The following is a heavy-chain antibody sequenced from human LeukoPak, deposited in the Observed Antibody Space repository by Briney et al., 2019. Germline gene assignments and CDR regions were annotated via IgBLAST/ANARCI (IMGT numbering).Heavy chain of an antibody. D-gene: IGHD4-17*01. Sequence: GGSLRLSCAASGFTFSSYSMNWVRQAPGKGLEWVASISSSSSSIYYADSVKGRFTISRDNAKNSLYLQMNSLRDEDTAVYYCARLAYGDYVADYWGQGTLVTVSS. V-gene: IGHV3-48*02. J-gene: IGHJ4*02. CDR2: ISSSSSSI. CDR3: ARLAYGDYVADY. CDR1: GFTFSSYS.